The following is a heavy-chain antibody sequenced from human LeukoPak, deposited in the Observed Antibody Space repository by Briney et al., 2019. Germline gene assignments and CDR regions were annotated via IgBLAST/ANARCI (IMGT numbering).Heavy chain of an antibody. J-gene: IGHJ4*02. D-gene: IGHD6-6*01. CDR2: IYHSGST. CDR3: ARVFAGGSSPVGPSDY. V-gene: IGHV4-38-2*02. Sequence: SETLSLTCTVSGYSISSGYYWGWIRQPPGKGLEWIGSIYHSGSTYYNPSLKSRVTISVNTSNNQFSLKLSSVTAADTAVYYCARVFAGGSSPVGPSDYWGQGTLVTVSS. CDR1: GYSISSGYY.